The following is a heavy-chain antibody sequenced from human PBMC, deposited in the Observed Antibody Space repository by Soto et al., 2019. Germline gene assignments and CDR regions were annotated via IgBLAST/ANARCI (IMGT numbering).Heavy chain of an antibody. CDR1: GGSISSSNYY. J-gene: IGHJ4*02. D-gene: IGHD3-22*01. V-gene: IGHV4-39*01. CDR2: SYYSGSA. CDR3: ARSYDSSGYYFDY. Sequence: QLQLQESGPGLVKPSETLSLTCTVSGGSISSSNYYWGWIRQPPGKGLEWIGSSYYSGSAYYDSSLKSRVTISVDTSKNQFSLKLSSVTAADTAVYYCARSYDSSGYYFDYWGPGTLVTVSS.